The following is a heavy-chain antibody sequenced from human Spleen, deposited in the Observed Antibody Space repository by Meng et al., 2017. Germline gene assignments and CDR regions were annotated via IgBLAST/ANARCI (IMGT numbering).Heavy chain of an antibody. CDR1: GGSISTSAYY. V-gene: IGHV4-39*07. CDR2: IGHSGIT. J-gene: IGHJ4*02. D-gene: IGHD3-16*02. CDR3: ARDVGVIPHSYDY. Sequence: QLQSQASGSGLVKPSQTLSPMCAVSGGSISTSAYYWGWIRQPPGKGLEWKGSIGHSGITYYTPSLKSRVTISVDKAKNQFSLKLSSVTAADTAVYYCARDVGVIPHSYDYWGQGTLVTVSS.